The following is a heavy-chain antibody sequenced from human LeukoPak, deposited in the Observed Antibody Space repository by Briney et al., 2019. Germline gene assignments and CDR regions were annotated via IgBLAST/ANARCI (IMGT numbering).Heavy chain of an antibody. CDR2: IYYSGST. V-gene: IGHV4-59*01. J-gene: IGHJ6*02. D-gene: IGHD5-12*01. CDR3: ARDGYSGYYYGMDV. Sequence: SETLSLTCTVSGGSISSYYWSWIRQPPGKGLEWIGYIYYSGSTNHNPSLKSRVTISVDTSKNQFSLKLSSVTAADTAVYYCARDGYSGYYYGMDVWGQGTTVTVSS. CDR1: GGSISSYY.